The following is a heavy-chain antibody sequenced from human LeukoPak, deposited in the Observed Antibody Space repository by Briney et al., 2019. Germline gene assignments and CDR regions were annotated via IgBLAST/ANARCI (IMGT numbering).Heavy chain of an antibody. J-gene: IGHJ4*02. D-gene: IGHD1-26*01. CDR3: AKRGSYFGGFDY. V-gene: IGHV3-23*01. Sequence: GGSLRLSCAASGFAFGNYDMTWVRQAPGKGLEWVSAISGGGETTYYGDSVKGRFTISRGNSRNTLFLQMDSLSVEDTAVYYCAKRGSYFGGFDYWGQGTLLTVPS. CDR1: GFAFGNYD. CDR2: ISGGGETT.